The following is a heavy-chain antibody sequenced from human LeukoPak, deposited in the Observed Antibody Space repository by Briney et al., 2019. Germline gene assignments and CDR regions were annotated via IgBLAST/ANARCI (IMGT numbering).Heavy chain of an antibody. D-gene: IGHD3-3*01. J-gene: IGHJ5*02. CDR2: NPNSGDT. Sequence: NPNSGDTGYAQKFQGRVTMTRDTSISTAYMELSSLRFEDTAVYYCARVDFWSGYPENWFDPWGQGTLVTVSS. V-gene: IGHV1-8*01. CDR3: ARVDFWSGYPENWFDP.